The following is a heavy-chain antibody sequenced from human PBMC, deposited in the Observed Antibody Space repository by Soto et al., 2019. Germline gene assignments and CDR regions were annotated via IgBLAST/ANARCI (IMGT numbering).Heavy chain of an antibody. V-gene: IGHV3-30-3*01. J-gene: IGHJ4*02. D-gene: IGHD4-17*01. CDR1: GFTFSSYA. CDR2: ISYDGSNK. CDR3: ARDYGGNSLDY. Sequence: QVQLVESGGGVVQPGRSLRLSCAASGFTFSSYAMHWVRQAPGKGLEWVAVISYDGSNKYYEDSVKGRFTISRDNSKNTLYLQMNSLRAEDTAVYYCARDYGGNSLDYWGQGTLVTVSS.